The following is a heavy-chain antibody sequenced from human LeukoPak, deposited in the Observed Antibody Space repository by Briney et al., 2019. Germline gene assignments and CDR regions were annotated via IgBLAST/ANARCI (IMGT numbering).Heavy chain of an antibody. J-gene: IGHJ5*02. V-gene: IGHV1-46*01. CDR3: ARDAPKVVVAATNWFDP. CDR1: GYTFTSYY. CDR2: INPSGGST. D-gene: IGHD2-15*01. Sequence: EASVKVSCKASGYTFTSYYMHWVRQAPGQGLEWMGIINPSGGSTSYAQKYQGRVTMTRDTSTSTVYMELSSLRSEDTAVCYCARDAPKVVVAATNWFDPWGQGTLATVSS.